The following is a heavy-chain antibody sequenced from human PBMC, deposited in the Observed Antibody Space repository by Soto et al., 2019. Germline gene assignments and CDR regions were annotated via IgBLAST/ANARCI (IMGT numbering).Heavy chain of an antibody. V-gene: IGHV3-30*03. D-gene: IGHD3-9*01. CDR2: ISYDGSNK. J-gene: IGHJ6*02. CDR1: GFTFSSYG. Sequence: GGSLRLSCAASGFTFSSYGMHWVRQAPGKGLEWVAVISYDGSNKYYADSVKGRFTISRDNSKNTLYLQMNSLRSDDTAVYYCARIHWVVPAAPGTGYDILTGYYAPSYYYGMDVWGQGTTVTVSS. CDR3: ARIHWVVPAAPGTGYDILTGYYAPSYYYGMDV.